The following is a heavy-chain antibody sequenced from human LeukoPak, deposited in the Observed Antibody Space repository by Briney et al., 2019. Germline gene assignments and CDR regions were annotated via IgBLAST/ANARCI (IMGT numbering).Heavy chain of an antibody. Sequence: GGSLRLSCAASGFTFSSYGMHWVCQAPGKGLEWVANIKQDGSEKYYVDSVKGRFTISRDNAKNSLYLQMNSLRAEDTAVYYCARVLDDYVWGNDYWGQGTLVTVSS. CDR3: ARVLDDYVWGNDY. CDR2: IKQDGSEK. CDR1: GFTFSSYG. D-gene: IGHD3-16*01. J-gene: IGHJ4*02. V-gene: IGHV3-7*01.